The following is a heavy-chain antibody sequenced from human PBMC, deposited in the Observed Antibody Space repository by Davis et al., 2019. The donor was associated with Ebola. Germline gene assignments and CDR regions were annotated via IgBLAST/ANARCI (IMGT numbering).Heavy chain of an antibody. J-gene: IGHJ6*02. D-gene: IGHD5-18*01. Sequence: SVKVSCKASGGTFSSYTISWVRQAPGQGLEWMGRIIPILGIANYAQKFQGRVTITADKSTSTAYMELSSLRSEDTAVYYCARVLSHTARRYYYYGMDVWGQGTTVTVSS. CDR3: ARVLSHTARRYYYYGMDV. CDR2: IIPILGIA. CDR1: GGTFSSYT. V-gene: IGHV1-69*02.